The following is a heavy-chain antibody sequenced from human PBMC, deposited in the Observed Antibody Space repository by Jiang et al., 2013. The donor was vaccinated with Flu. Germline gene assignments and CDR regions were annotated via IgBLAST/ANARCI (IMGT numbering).Heavy chain of an antibody. CDR2: SILMTLTP. J-gene: IGHJ6*02. CDR1: GYSFTRFY. V-gene: IGHV5-51*01. D-gene: IGHD5-18*01. CDR3: ATLGFSYGLFYGMDV. Sequence: SCKGSGYSFTRFYIGWVRQMPGKAWSGWGSSILMTLTPNTADFQGQVTISADKSVSTAYLQWSSLKASDTAMYYCATLGFSYGLFYGMDVWGQGTTVTVSS.